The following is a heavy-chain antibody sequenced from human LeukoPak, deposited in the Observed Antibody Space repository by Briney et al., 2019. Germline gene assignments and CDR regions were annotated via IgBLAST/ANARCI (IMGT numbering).Heavy chain of an antibody. CDR1: GGSISSGGYY. CDR3: ARRIYDYGGDPYYFDY. V-gene: IGHV4-31*03. J-gene: IGHJ4*02. CDR2: IYYSGST. D-gene: IGHD4-23*01. Sequence: PSQTLSLTCTVSGGSISSGGYYWSWIRQHPGKGLEWIGYIYYSGSTYYNPSLKSRVTISVDTSKNQFSLKLSSVTAADTAVYYCARRIYDYGGDPYYFDYWGQGTLVTVSS.